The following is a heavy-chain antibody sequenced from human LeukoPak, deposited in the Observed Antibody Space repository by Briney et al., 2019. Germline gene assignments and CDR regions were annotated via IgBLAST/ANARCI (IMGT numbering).Heavy chain of an antibody. V-gene: IGHV3-33*01. D-gene: IGHD1-26*01. CDR1: GFTFSSYG. CDR2: IWYDGSNK. J-gene: IGHJ3*02. Sequence: GGSLRLSCAASGFTFSSYGMHWVRQAPGKGLEWVAVIWYDGSNKYYADSVKGRFTISRDNSKNTLYLQMNSLRAEDTAVYYCARDGRIRQSGDAFDIWGQGTMVTVSS. CDR3: ARDGRIRQSGDAFDI.